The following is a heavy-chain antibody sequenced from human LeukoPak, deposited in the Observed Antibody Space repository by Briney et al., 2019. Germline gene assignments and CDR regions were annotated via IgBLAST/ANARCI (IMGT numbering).Heavy chain of an antibody. CDR2: INHSGST. V-gene: IGHV4-34*01. CDR3: ARALDCSGGSCYRLDY. CDR1: GGSFSGYC. Sequence: SETLSLTCAVYGGSFSGYCWSWIRQPPGKGLEWIGEINHSGSTNYNPSLKSRVTISVDTSKNQFSLKLSSVTAADSAVYYCARALDCSGGSCYRLDYWGQGTLVTVSS. J-gene: IGHJ4*02. D-gene: IGHD2-15*01.